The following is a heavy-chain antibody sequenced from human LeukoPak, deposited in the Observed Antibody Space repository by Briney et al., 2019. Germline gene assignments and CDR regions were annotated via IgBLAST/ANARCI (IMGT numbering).Heavy chain of an antibody. CDR2: IYYTGSI. D-gene: IGHD3-10*01. V-gene: IGHV4-31*03. CDR1: GASISTGGYY. CDR3: ARDLSYYFGSGTSALDV. J-gene: IGHJ6*02. Sequence: SQTLSLTCTFSGASISTGGYYWTWIRQPPGGGLEWTGYIYYTGSIDYNPSLKGRLTISLDKSKNQFSLKLNSVTAADTAIYYCARDLSYYFGSGTSALDVWGRGTAVTVSS.